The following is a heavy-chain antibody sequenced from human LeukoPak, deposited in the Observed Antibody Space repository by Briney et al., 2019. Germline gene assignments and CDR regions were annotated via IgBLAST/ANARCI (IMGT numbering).Heavy chain of an antibody. CDR2: DSIVGGA. CDR3: ATGGGDFAH. D-gene: IGHD3-16*01. Sequence: SETLSHICNVSGGSLSNWAWSWLQQPAGKGLEWLGRDSIVGGATYNPSLKSRVTMSVNTSNNQFSLGLSSATAADTAVYYCATGGGDFAHWGQGTLVTVSS. V-gene: IGHV4-4*07. CDR1: GGSLSNWA. J-gene: IGHJ4*02.